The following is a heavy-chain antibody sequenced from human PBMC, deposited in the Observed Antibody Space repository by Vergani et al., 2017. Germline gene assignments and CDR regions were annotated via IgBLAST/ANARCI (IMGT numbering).Heavy chain of an antibody. Sequence: EVQLVESGGGLVKPGGSLRLSCAASGFTFSSYSMNWVRQAPGKGLEWVSSISSSSSYIYYADSVKGRFTISRDNAKNSLYLQMNSLRAEDTAVYYCARDTFGGVIDTPDYWSQGSLVTVSS. CDR1: GFTFSSYS. CDR2: ISSSSSYI. J-gene: IGHJ4*02. V-gene: IGHV3-21*01. D-gene: IGHD3-16*02. CDR3: ARDTFGGVIDTPDY.